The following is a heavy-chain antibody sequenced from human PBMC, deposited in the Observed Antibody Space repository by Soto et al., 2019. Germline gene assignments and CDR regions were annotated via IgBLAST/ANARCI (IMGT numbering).Heavy chain of an antibody. D-gene: IGHD6-6*01. CDR2: ISYDGSNK. CDR1: GFTFSSYA. Sequence: QVQLVESGGGVVQPGRSLRLSCAASGFTFSSYAMHWVREAPGKGLEWVAVISYDGSNKYYADSVKGRFTISRDNSKNTLYLQMNSLRAEDTAVYYCARDWQLPPFYWGQGTLVTVSS. CDR3: ARDWQLPPFY. J-gene: IGHJ4*02. V-gene: IGHV3-30-3*01.